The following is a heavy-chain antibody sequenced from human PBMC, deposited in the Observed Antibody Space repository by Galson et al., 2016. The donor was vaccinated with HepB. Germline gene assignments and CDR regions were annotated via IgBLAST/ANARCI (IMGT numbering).Heavy chain of an antibody. CDR3: AKRPYSYGWHYGMDV. Sequence: SLRLSCAASGFSFSSYAMSWVRPAPGKGLERVSGITSGGTTYYADSVKGRFPISRDNPQKILYLQMKSLRDEDTAVYYCAKRPYSYGWHYGMDVWGQGTTVTVSS. D-gene: IGHD5-18*01. V-gene: IGHV3-23*01. CDR2: ITSGGTT. CDR1: GFSFSSYA. J-gene: IGHJ6*02.